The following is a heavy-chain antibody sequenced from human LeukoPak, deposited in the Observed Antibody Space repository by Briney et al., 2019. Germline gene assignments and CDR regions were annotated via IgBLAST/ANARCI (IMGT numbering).Heavy chain of an antibody. CDR1: GFTFSSYS. CDR3: ARDMTTVTVDAFDI. Sequence: GGSLRLSFAASGFTFSSYSMNWVRQAPGKGLEWVSYISSSSSTIYYADSVKGRFTISRDNAKNSLYLQMNSLRAEDTAVYYCARDMTTVTVDAFDIWGQGTMVTVSS. V-gene: IGHV3-48*01. D-gene: IGHD4-17*01. CDR2: ISSSSSTI. J-gene: IGHJ3*02.